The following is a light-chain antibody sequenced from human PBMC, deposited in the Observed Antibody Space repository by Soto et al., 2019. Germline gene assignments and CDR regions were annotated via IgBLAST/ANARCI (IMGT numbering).Light chain of an antibody. CDR1: QSVSSNY. Sequence: ETVLTQSPGTLSLSPGERATLSCRASQSVSSNYLAWYQHIPGQAPRLLIYGASTRATGIPERFSGSGSGTDFPLTISRLDPEDFAAYYCHQFDRSLPSWTFGQGTKLE. J-gene: IGKJ1*01. V-gene: IGKV3-20*01. CDR2: GAS. CDR3: HQFDRSLPSWT.